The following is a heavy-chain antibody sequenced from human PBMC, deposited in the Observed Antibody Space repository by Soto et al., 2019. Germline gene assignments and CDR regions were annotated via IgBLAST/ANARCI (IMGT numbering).Heavy chain of an antibody. CDR3: ARHSGYYDSSGYYYYYYYGMDV. CDR1: GYIFTSYW. CDR2: IYPGDSDT. J-gene: IGHJ6*02. D-gene: IGHD3-22*01. Sequence: GESLKISCKGSGYIFTSYWIGWVRQMPGKGLEWMGIIYPGDSDTRYSPSFQGQVTISADKSISTAYLQWSSLKASDTAMYYCARHSGYYDSSGYYYYYYYGMDVWGQGTTVTVSS. V-gene: IGHV5-51*01.